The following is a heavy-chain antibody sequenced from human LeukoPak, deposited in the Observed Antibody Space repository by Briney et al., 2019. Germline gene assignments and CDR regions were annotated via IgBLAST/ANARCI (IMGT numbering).Heavy chain of an antibody. CDR1: GFTLSSYA. CDR3: AKARSYCGGDCYSYYFDY. Sequence: GGSLRLPCAASGFTLSSYAMGWVRQAPGKGLEWVSAISGSGGSTYYADSVKGRFTISRDNSKHTLYLQMNSLRAEETAAYYCAKARSYCGGDCYSYYFDYCGQGNLVTVSS. V-gene: IGHV3-23*01. J-gene: IGHJ4*02. D-gene: IGHD2-21*01. CDR2: ISGSGGST.